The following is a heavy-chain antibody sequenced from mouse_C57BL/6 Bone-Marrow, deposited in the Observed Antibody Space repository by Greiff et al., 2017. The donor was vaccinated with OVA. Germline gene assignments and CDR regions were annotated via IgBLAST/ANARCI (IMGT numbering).Heavy chain of an antibody. V-gene: IGHV1-76*01. D-gene: IGHD1-1*01. CDR3: ARSTLYYGSSSAWFAY. CDR1: GYTFTDYY. J-gene: IGHJ3*01. Sequence: VQVVESGAELVRPGASVKLSCKASGYTFTDYYINWVKQRPGQGLEWIARIYPGSGNTYYNEKFKGKATLTAEKSSSTAYMQLSSLTSEDSAVYFCARSTLYYGSSSAWFAYWGQGTLVTVSA. CDR2: IYPGSGNT.